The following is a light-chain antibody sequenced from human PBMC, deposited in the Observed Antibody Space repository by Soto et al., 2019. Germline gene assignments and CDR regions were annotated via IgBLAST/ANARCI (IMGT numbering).Light chain of an antibody. CDR1: QSLLHNNGKNY. V-gene: IGKV2-28*01. J-gene: IGKJ5*01. Sequence: DIVMTQSPLSLPVTPGEPASISCRSSQSLLHNNGKNYMDWYVQKPGQSPQLLIYLGSNRASGVPDRFRGSGSRTNFTLKVSRVDAEDVGVYYCMHALQPPITVGAGTRLDIK. CDR3: MHALQPPIT. CDR2: LGS.